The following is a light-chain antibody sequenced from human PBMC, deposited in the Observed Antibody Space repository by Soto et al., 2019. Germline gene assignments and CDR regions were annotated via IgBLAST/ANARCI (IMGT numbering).Light chain of an antibody. J-gene: IGLJ2*01. CDR3: GSWDSALSVVL. CDR1: DSNIGNNS. CDR2: DNS. V-gene: IGLV1-51*01. Sequence: QSVLTQPPSVSAAPGQKVTISCSGSDSNIGNNSVSWYQQLPGTAPKFLIYDNSERPSGIPDRFSASKSGTSATLGITGLQTGDEGDYYCGSWDSALSVVLFGGCTKRTVL.